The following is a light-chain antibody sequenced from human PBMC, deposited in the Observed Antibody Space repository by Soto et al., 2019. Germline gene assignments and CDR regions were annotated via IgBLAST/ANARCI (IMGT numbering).Light chain of an antibody. Sequence: SALTQPASVSGSPGQSITISCTGTSSDVGGFNYVSWYQQYPGKAPKLMIYHVSNRPSGVSNRFSGSKSGNTASLTISGLQAEDEAEYYCSSYTSSSTYVFGTGTKVTVL. J-gene: IGLJ1*01. CDR1: SSDVGGFNY. V-gene: IGLV2-14*01. CDR3: SSYTSSSTYV. CDR2: HVS.